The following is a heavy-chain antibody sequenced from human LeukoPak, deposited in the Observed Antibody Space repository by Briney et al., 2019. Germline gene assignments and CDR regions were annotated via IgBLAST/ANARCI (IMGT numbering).Heavy chain of an antibody. Sequence: SETLSLTCAVYGGSFSGYYWSWIRQPPGKGLEWIGEINHSGSTNYNPSLKSRVTISVDTSKNQFSLKLSSVTAADTAVYYCARQPDGYYYGSGSYYNLYYFDYWGQGTLVTVSS. V-gene: IGHV4-34*01. CDR3: ARQPDGYYYGSGSYYNLYYFDY. D-gene: IGHD3-10*01. J-gene: IGHJ4*02. CDR2: INHSGST. CDR1: GGSFSGYY.